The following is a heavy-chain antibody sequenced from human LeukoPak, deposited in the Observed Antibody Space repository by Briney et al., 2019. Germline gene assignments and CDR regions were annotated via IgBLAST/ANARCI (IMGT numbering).Heavy chain of an antibody. CDR1: GYTFTSYD. J-gene: IGHJ4*02. D-gene: IGHD4-17*01. CDR2: MNPNSGNT. V-gene: IGHV1-8*03. CDR3: ARAARTKMTTPGLGY. Sequence: ASVKVSCKASGYTFTSYDINWVRQATGLGLEWMGWMNPNSGNTGYAQKFQGRVTITRNTSISTAYMELSSLRSEDTAVYYCARAARTKMTTPGLGYWGQGTLVTVSS.